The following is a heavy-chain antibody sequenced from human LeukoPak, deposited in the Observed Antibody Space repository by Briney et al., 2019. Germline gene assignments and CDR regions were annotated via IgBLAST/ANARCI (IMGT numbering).Heavy chain of an antibody. Sequence: KPSETLSLTCTVSGGSISSYYWSWIRQPPGKGLEWIGYIYYSGSTNYNPSLKSRVIISVGTSKNQYSLKLSSVTAADTAVYYCARGDAMVRGLYYYYMDVWGKGTTVTVSS. CDR2: IYYSGST. D-gene: IGHD3-10*01. J-gene: IGHJ6*03. V-gene: IGHV4-59*01. CDR3: ARGDAMVRGLYYYYMDV. CDR1: GGSISSYY.